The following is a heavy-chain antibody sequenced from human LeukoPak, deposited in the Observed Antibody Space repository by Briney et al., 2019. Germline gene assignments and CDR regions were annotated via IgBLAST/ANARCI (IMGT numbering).Heavy chain of an antibody. CDR1: GFTFSSYS. D-gene: IGHD4-11*01. J-gene: IGHJ4*02. CDR2: FSGRSIYI. CDR3: AREQLYSNYYFDF. V-gene: IGHV3-21*06. Sequence: GGSLRLSCAASGFTFSSYSMNWVRQAPGKGLEWVSSFSGRSIYIHYADSVKGRFTISRDNAKNSAYLQLNSLRVEDTAVYYCAREQLYSNYYFDFWGQGALVTVSS.